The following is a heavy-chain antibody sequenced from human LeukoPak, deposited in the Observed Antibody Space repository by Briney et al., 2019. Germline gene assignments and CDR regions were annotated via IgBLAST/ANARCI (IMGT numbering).Heavy chain of an antibody. CDR3: ARRVGYCSGGSCYEHAFDI. Sequence: SETLSLTCTVSGGSISSSSYYWGWIRQPPGKGLEWIGSIDFSGSTYYNPSLKSRVTISVDTSKNQFSLRLSSVTAADTAVYYCARRVGYCSGGSCYEHAFDIWGQGTMVTVSS. D-gene: IGHD2-15*01. J-gene: IGHJ3*02. CDR1: GGSISSSSYY. V-gene: IGHV4-39*01. CDR2: IDFSGST.